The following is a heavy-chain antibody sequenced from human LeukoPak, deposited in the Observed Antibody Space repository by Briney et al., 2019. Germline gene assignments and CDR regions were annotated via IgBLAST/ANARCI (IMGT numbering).Heavy chain of an antibody. CDR3: ARERVDIVVVPAAGLYNWFDP. D-gene: IGHD2-2*03. Sequence: GASVKVSCKGSGCTFSSYAISWVRQAPGQGLEWMGGIIPIFGTANYAQKFQGRVTITADESTSTAYMELSSLRSEDTAVYYCARERVDIVVVPAAGLYNWFDPWGQGTLVTVSS. CDR2: IIPIFGTA. J-gene: IGHJ5*02. V-gene: IGHV1-69*13. CDR1: GCTFSSYA.